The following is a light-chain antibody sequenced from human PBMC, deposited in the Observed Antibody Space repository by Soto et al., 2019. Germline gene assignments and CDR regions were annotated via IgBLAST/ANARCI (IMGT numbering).Light chain of an antibody. CDR3: QQYGSSPWT. CDR1: QSVSSSY. J-gene: IGKJ1*01. V-gene: IGKV3-20*01. Sequence: IVFSQSPGTLSLSQGERATLSCRASQSVSSSYLAWYQQKPGQAPRLLIYGASSRATGIPDRFSGSGSGTDFTLTISRLEPEDFAVYYCQQYGSSPWTFGQGTKV. CDR2: GAS.